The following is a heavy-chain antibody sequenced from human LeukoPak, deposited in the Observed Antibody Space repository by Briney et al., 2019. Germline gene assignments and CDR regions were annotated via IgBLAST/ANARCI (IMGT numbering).Heavy chain of an antibody. CDR2: IYHSGST. Sequence: PSETLSLTCTVSGGSISSGGYYWSWIRQPPGKGLEWIGYIYHSGSTYYNPSLKSRVTISVDTSKNQFSLKLSSVTAADTAVYYCARGVRQLGPYRGNWFDPWGQGTLVTVSS. D-gene: IGHD6-6*01. CDR3: ARGVRQLGPYRGNWFDP. J-gene: IGHJ5*02. V-gene: IGHV4-30-2*01. CDR1: GGSISSGGYY.